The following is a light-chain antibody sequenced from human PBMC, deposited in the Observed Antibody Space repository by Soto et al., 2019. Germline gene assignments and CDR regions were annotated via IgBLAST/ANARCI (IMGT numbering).Light chain of an antibody. V-gene: IGLV2-8*01. Sequence: SVLTQPPSASGSPGQSVTISCTGTSNDVGGYDSVSWFQQSPGKVPKLLIYEVIKRPSGVPDRFSGSKSGNTASLTVSGLQAEDEADYYCSSHSGSFNFYVFGTGTKVTVL. CDR3: SSHSGSFNFYV. CDR2: EVI. J-gene: IGLJ1*01. CDR1: SNDVGGYDS.